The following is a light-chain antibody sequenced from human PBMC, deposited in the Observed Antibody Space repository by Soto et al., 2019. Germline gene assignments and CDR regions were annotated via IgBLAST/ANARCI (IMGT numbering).Light chain of an antibody. CDR2: DAS. CDR3: HQRSTWPFT. V-gene: IGKV3-11*01. Sequence: EIVFTHSPATLSLSPGERATLSYRASQSISSYLAWYQQKPDQAPRLLIYDASNRATGIPARFSGSGSGTDFTLTISSLEPEDFAVYYCHQRSTWPFTFGPGTKVDIK. J-gene: IGKJ3*01. CDR1: QSISSY.